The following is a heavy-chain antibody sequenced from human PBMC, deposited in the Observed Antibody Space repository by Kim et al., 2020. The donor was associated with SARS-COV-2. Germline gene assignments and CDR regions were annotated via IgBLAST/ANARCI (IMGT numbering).Heavy chain of an antibody. V-gene: IGHV3-11*06. CDR3: ARDYCSGGSCYSAAY. Sequence: DYVKARFTIARDNAKNSLYLQMNSLRAEDTDVYYCARDYCSGGSCYSAAYWGQGTLVTVSS. D-gene: IGHD2-15*01. J-gene: IGHJ4*02.